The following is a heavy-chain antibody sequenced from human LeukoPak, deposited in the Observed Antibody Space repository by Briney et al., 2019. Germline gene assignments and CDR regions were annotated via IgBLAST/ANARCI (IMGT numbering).Heavy chain of an antibody. J-gene: IGHJ4*02. D-gene: IGHD3-22*01. CDR1: GFTFSIFG. CDR2: ISPDGNKD. CDR3: AKVNNYDYY. V-gene: IGHV3-30*18. Sequence: GGSLRLSCAASGFTFSIFGIHWVRQAPGKGLGWVAAISPDGNKDYYTESVKGRFTVSRDNSNNMIYLQMNRLRGEDSAVYYCAKVNNYDYYWGQGTLVTVSS.